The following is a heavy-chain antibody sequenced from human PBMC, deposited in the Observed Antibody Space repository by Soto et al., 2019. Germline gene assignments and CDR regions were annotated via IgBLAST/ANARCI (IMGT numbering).Heavy chain of an antibody. V-gene: IGHV4-4*02. CDR1: GGSLSTPVW. J-gene: IGHJ4*02. CDR2: VFHSGSA. CDR3: ARKAWTRLDY. Sequence: QLQLQESGPGLVKPSGTLSLTCGVSGGSLSTPVWWSWVRLPPGKGLEWMGEVFHSGSANYNPSLQRRVTISLDKSTNQFSLRLSSVTAADTAVYYCARKAWTRLDYWGQGALVTVSS. D-gene: IGHD1-1*01.